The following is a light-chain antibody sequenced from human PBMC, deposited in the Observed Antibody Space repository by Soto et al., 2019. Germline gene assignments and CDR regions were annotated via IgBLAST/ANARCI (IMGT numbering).Light chain of an antibody. CDR2: VAS. J-gene: IGKJ1*01. CDR1: ESVRSSY. V-gene: IGKV3-20*01. CDR3: QQYATSPWT. Sequence: PGDRATLSCTASESVRSSYLAWYQQKPGQAPRLLIYVASRRATGIPDRFSGSGSGTDFTLTISRLEPEDFAVYYCQQYATSPWTFGQGTRVEIK.